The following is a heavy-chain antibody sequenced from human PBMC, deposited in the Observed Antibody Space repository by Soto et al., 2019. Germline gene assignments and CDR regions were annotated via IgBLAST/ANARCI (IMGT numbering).Heavy chain of an antibody. J-gene: IGHJ5*02. CDR1: GGSVSSGSYY. Sequence: SETLSLTCTVSGGSVSSGSYYWSWIRQPPGKGLEWIGYIYYSGSTNYNPSLKSRVTISVDTSKNQFSLKLSSVTAADTAVYYCARGVLGAVAGNWFDPWGQGTLVTVSS. D-gene: IGHD6-19*01. CDR3: ARGVLGAVAGNWFDP. CDR2: IYYSGST. V-gene: IGHV4-61*01.